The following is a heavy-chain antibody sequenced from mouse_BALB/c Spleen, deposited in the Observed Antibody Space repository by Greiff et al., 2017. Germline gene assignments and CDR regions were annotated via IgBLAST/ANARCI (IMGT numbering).Heavy chain of an antibody. CDR1: GYTFTDYN. V-gene: IGHV1-18*01. CDR3: ATVYYRYGWFAY. Sequence: EVQLQQSGPELVKPGASVKIPCKASGYTFTDYNMDWVKQSHGKSLEWIGDINPNNGGTIYNQKFKGKATLTVDKSSSTAYMELRSLTSEDTAVYYCATVYYRYGWFAYWGQGTLVTVSA. CDR2: INPNNGGT. J-gene: IGHJ3*01. D-gene: IGHD2-14*01.